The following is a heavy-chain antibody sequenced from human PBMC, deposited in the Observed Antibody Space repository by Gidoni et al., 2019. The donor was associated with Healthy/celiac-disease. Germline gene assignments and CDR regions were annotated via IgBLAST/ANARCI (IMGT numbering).Heavy chain of an antibody. CDR3: ARYPQYCSGGSCYPRCFDY. CDR2: IYYSGST. D-gene: IGHD2-15*01. Sequence: QVPLQASGPGLVKPSQTLSLTCTFSGGSISSGDYSWSWIRQPPGKGLEWIGYIYYSGSTYYNPSLKSRVTISVDTSKNQFSLKLSSVTAADTAVYYCARYPQYCSGGSCYPRCFDYWGQGTLVTVSS. J-gene: IGHJ4*02. CDR1: GGSISSGDYS. V-gene: IGHV4-30-4*01.